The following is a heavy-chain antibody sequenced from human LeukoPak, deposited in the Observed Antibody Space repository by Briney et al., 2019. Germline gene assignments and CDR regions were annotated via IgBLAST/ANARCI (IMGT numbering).Heavy chain of an antibody. CDR2: NIGSGIST. V-gene: IGHV3-23*01. CDR3: VKDLKRHLGWDGGRK. D-gene: IGHD6-19*01. CDR1: GFTFTNYA. J-gene: IGHJ4*02. Sequence: PGGSLSLSCAASGFTFTNYAMSWVRQAPGKGLEWVSTNIGSGISTYYADSVKGRFTISRDNSQNTLYLHMNSLTAADTAVYYCVKDLKRHLGWDGGRKWGQGTLVTVSS.